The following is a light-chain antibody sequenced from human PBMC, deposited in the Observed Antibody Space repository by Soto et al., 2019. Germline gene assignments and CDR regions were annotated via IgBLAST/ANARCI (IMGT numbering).Light chain of an antibody. V-gene: IGKV2-28*01. CDR2: LGS. CDR1: QSLLHSNGYNY. J-gene: IGKJ1*01. Sequence: DIVMTQSPLSLPVTPGEPASISCRSSQSLLHSNGYNYLDWYLQKPGQSPQLLIYLGSNRASGVPDRFSGSGSGTDFTLNISRVEAEDVAVYYCMQALQTPPTFGQGTKVEIK. CDR3: MQALQTPPT.